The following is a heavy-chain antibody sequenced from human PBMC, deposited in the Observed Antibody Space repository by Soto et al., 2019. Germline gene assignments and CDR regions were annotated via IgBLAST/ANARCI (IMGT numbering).Heavy chain of an antibody. D-gene: IGHD1-26*01. V-gene: IGHV3-30-3*01. CDR1: GFIFSNYA. CDR2: ISYDGNTQ. CDR3: ARDLKGDTKLDY. J-gene: IGHJ4*02. Sequence: QVQLVESGGGVVQPGGSLRLSCAASGFIFSNYAMQWVRQAPGKGLEWMAAISYDGNTQYYADSVRGRVTISRDNSKNTVYVQMLSLRAEDTAVYYCARDLKGDTKLDYWGQGTLVTVSS.